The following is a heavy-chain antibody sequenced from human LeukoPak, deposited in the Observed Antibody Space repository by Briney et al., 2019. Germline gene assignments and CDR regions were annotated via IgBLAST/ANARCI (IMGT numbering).Heavy chain of an antibody. Sequence: SVKVSXKASGGTFSSYAISWVRQAPGQGLEWMGGIIPIFGTANYAQKFQGRVTITADESTSTAYMELSSLRSEDTAVYYCAGAKIPAVEYVGFLEWLPDAFDIWGQGTMVTVSS. J-gene: IGHJ3*02. CDR3: AGAKIPAVEYVGFLEWLPDAFDI. V-gene: IGHV1-69*13. CDR1: GGTFSSYA. CDR2: IIPIFGTA. D-gene: IGHD3-3*01.